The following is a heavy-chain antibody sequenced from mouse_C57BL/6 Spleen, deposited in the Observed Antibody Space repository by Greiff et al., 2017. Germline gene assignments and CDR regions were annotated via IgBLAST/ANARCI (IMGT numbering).Heavy chain of an antibody. Sequence: QVQLQQSGAELVRPGASVTLSCKASGYTFTDYEMHWVKQTPVHGLEWIGAIDPETGGTAYNQKFKGKAILTADKSSSTAYMELRSLTSEDSAVYYCTRYCPYYYGSSYPFAYWGQGTLVTVSA. V-gene: IGHV1-15*01. D-gene: IGHD1-1*01. CDR2: IDPETGGT. J-gene: IGHJ3*01. CDR3: TRYCPYYYGSSYPFAY. CDR1: GYTFTDYE.